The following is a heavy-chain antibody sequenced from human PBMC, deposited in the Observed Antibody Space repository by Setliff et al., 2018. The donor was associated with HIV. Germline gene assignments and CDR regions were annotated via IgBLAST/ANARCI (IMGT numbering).Heavy chain of an antibody. D-gene: IGHD1-26*01. Sequence: PSETLSLTCTVSGASINSIYYWSWIRQPAGKGLEWIGRIYHSGITYYNSSLKSRVTISVDTSKNQFSLNLTSVTAADTAVYYCARLGYSGSLVGAFDIWGQGTMVTVS. V-gene: IGHV4-38-2*02. J-gene: IGHJ3*02. CDR2: IYHSGIT. CDR3: ARLGYSGSLVGAFDI. CDR1: GASINSIYY.